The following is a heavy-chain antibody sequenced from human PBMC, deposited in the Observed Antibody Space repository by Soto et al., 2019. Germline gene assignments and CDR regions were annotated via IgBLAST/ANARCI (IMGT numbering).Heavy chain of an antibody. CDR2: TYHRSKWLN. CDR3: ASGTGDPRGDALDN. V-gene: IGHV6-1*01. D-gene: IGHD1-1*01. CDR1: GDSVSSNSAA. J-gene: IGHJ3*02. Sequence: QVHLHQSGPGVVKPSQTLSLTCAISGDSVSSNSAAWNLIRQSPLRGLEWLGRTYHRSKWLNDYALSLRRRITVNPDTSKNQFSLPMYSVTPEDTAVYYCASGTGDPRGDALDNWGPGTVVTCSS.